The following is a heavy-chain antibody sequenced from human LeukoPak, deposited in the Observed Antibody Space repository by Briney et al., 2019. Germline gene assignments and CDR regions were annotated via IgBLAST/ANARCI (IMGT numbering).Heavy chain of an antibody. CDR3: TKESLPYCSTSSCSIDS. D-gene: IGHD2-2*01. J-gene: IGHJ4*02. Sequence: GGSLRLSCSASGFTFSSYAMSWVRQAPGKGLEWVSGISGSGGTTYYADSVKGQFTISRDNSKNTLDLQMNSLRPPDTAVYYCTKESLPYCSTSSCSIDSWGQGTLVTVSS. CDR2: ISGSGGTT. CDR1: GFTFSSYA. V-gene: IGHV3-23*01.